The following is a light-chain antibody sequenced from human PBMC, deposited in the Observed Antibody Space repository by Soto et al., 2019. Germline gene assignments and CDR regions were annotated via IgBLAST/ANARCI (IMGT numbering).Light chain of an antibody. V-gene: IGKV3-20*01. Sequence: EIVLTQSPGTLSLSPGERATLSCRASQTVSTSYFAWYQQKHGQAPRLLIYATSNRATGIPDRFSGSGSGTDFSLTITRLEPEDFAVYYCHQYGISPFTLGGGTKVEIK. CDR1: QTVSTSY. J-gene: IGKJ4*01. CDR2: ATS. CDR3: HQYGISPFT.